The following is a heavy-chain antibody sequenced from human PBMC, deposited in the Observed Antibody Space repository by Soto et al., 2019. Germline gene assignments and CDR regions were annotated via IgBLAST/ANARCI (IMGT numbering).Heavy chain of an antibody. D-gene: IGHD6-19*01. J-gene: IGHJ4*02. Sequence: QLQLQESGSGLVKPSQTLSLTCAVSGGSISSGGYSWSWIRQPPGKGLEWIGYIYHSGSTYYNPSLRSRVTISVDRSKNQFSLKLRSVTAADTAVYYCARAGGLGAVAVDYWGQGTLVTVSS. CDR2: IYHSGST. CDR3: ARAGGLGAVAVDY. V-gene: IGHV4-30-2*01. CDR1: GGSISSGGYS.